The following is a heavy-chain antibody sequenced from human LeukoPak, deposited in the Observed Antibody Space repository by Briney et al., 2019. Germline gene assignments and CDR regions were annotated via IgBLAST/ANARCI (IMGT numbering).Heavy chain of an antibody. CDR2: IYHSGST. J-gene: IGHJ6*03. V-gene: IGHV4-38-2*02. CDR1: GYSISSGYY. D-gene: IGHD6-13*01. Sequence: SETLSLTCTVSGYSISSGYYWGWIRQPPGKGLEWIGSIYHSGSTYYNPSLNSRVTISVDTSKNQFSLKLSSVTAADTAVYYCARAGYSSSWPNYYYYYYMDVWGKGTTVTISS. CDR3: ARAGYSSSWPNYYYYYYMDV.